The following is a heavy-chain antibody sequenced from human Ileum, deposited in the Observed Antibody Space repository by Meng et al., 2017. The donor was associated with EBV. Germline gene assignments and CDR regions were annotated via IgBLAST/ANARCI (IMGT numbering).Heavy chain of an antibody. CDR3: AGDPHSGSPH. J-gene: IGHJ4*02. V-gene: IGHV4-61*01. D-gene: IGHD1-26*01. Sequence: QVHVAGAGPGLVKPSATLSLTWTVSGGSVSSAHSFWTWIRQPPGKGLEWIGYMSYSGSTNYSPPLESRVTISVDTSKNQFSLKLSSVTAADTAVYYCAGDPHSGSPHWGQGTLVTVSS. CDR2: MSYSGST. CDR1: GGSVSSAHSF.